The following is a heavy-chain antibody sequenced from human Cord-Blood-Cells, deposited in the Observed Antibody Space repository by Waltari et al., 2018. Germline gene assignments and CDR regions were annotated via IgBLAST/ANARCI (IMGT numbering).Heavy chain of an antibody. J-gene: IGHJ4*02. CDR2: ISSSSSYI. CDR3: ARLGGEYSSSSGGY. Sequence: EVQLVESGGGLVKPGGSLRLSCAASGFTFSSYSMNGVRQAPGKGREWVSSISSSSSYIYYADSVKGRFTISRDNAKNSLYLQMNSLRAEDTAVYYCARLGGEYSSSSGGYWGQGTLVTVSS. CDR1: GFTFSSYS. V-gene: IGHV3-21*01. D-gene: IGHD6-6*01.